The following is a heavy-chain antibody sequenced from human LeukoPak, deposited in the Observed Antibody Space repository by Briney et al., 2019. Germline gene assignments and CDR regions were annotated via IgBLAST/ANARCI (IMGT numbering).Heavy chain of an antibody. Sequence: SETLSLTCTVSGGSISSYYWSWLRQPPGKGLEWIGYIYYNGNTNYNPSLKSRITISVDTSKNQFSLKLSSVTAADTAVYYCTRVLWSGYFGHAFDLWGQGTTVTVSS. CDR1: GGSISSYY. CDR2: IYYNGNT. CDR3: TRVLWSGYFGHAFDL. D-gene: IGHD3-3*01. V-gene: IGHV4-59*01. J-gene: IGHJ3*01.